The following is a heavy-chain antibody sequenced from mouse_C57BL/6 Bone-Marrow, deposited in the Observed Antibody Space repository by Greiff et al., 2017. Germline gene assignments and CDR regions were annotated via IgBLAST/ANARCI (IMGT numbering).Heavy chain of an antibody. CDR3: TREASPGTWRYYDI. V-gene: IGHV1-15*01. Sequence: QVQLQQPGAELVRPGASVTMSCKASGYTFTDYEMHWVKQTPVHGLEWIGAIDPETGGTAYNQKFKGKAILTADKSSSTAYMELHSLISEDSAVYYCTREASPGTWRYYDIWGTGTTATGSS. CDR1: GYTFTDYE. D-gene: IGHD4-1*01. J-gene: IGHJ1*03. CDR2: IDPETGGT.